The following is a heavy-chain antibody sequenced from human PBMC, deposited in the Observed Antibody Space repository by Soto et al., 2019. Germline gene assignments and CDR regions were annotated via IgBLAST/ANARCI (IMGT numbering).Heavy chain of an antibody. J-gene: IGHJ3*02. CDR3: ARFYVDYVWGQGAAGAFDI. Sequence: GASVKVSCKASGYTFTSYGINWVRQATGQGLEWMGWMNPNSGNTGYAQKFQGRVTMTRNTSISTAYMELSSLRSEDTAVYYCARFYVDYVWGQGAAGAFDIWGQGTMVTVSS. CDR1: GYTFTSYG. CDR2: MNPNSGNT. D-gene: IGHD3-16*01. V-gene: IGHV1-8*01.